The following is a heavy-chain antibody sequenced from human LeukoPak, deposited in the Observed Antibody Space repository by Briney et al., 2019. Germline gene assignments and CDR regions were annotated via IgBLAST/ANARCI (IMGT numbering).Heavy chain of an antibody. CDR3: VRDRTLGSYDFWNGYSSYFDY. CDR2: ILSDGSKE. D-gene: IGHD3-3*01. V-gene: IGHV3-33*01. CDR1: GFTFSSYG. Sequence: GGSLRLSCAASGFTFSSYGMHWVRQAPGKGLEWVAVILSDGSKEFCTDSVKGRFTISRDNSKNTLYLQMNSLRAEDTAVYYCVRDRTLGSYDFWNGYSSYFDYWGRGTLVTVSS. J-gene: IGHJ4*02.